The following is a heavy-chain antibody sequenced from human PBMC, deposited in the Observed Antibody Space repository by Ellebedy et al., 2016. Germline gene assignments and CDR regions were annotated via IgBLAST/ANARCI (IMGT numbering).Heavy chain of an antibody. J-gene: IGHJ4*02. CDR2: IKSKTDGGAA. CDR1: GFTFSNAW. D-gene: IGHD5-18*01. V-gene: IGHV3-15*01. CDR3: TTVYRYNYDSV. Sequence: TLSLTCAASGFTFSNAWMNWVRQAPGKGLEWVGRIKSKTDGGAADYAAPVKGRFTISRDDSKNTLYLQMNSLKTEDTAVYFCTTVYRYNYDSVWGQGTLVTVSS.